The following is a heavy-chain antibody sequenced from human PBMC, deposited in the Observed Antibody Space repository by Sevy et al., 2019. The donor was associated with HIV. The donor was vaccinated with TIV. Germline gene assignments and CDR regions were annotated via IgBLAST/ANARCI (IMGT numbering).Heavy chain of an antibody. V-gene: IGHV3-72*01. CDR1: AFTFSDHY. J-gene: IGHJ4*02. Sequence: GGSLRLSCVASAFTFSDHYMEWVRQAPGKGLEWVGRTRNKADGYTTEYAASVKGRFTISRDESKNSLYVQMNSLKAEDTAVYYCATHAGIAAAGRVFDYWGQGTLVTVS. D-gene: IGHD6-13*01. CDR3: ATHAGIAAAGRVFDY. CDR2: TRNKADGYTT.